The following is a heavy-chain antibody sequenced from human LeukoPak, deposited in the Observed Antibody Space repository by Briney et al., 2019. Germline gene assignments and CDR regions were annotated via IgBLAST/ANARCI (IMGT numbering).Heavy chain of an antibody. D-gene: IGHD3-10*01. Sequence: GGSLRLSCAASGFTFSSYSMNWVRQAPGKGLEWVSYISSSSSTIYYADSVKGRFTISRDNAKNSLYLQMNSLRDEDTAVYYCARNLVRGVISYYYGMDVWGQGTTVTVSS. V-gene: IGHV3-48*02. J-gene: IGHJ6*02. CDR2: ISSSSSTI. CDR1: GFTFSSYS. CDR3: ARNLVRGVISYYYGMDV.